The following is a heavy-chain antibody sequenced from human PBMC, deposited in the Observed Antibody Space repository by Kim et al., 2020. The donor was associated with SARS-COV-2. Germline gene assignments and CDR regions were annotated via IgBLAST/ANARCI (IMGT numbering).Heavy chain of an antibody. V-gene: IGHV4-59*01. CDR3: ATEKVHFGAFDI. Sequence: SETLSLTCTVSGGSISSYYWSWIRQPPGKGLEWIGYIYYSGSTNYNPSLKSRVTISVDTSKNQFSLKLSSVTAADTAVYYCATEKVHFGAFDIWGQGTMVTVSS. CDR1: GGSISSYY. J-gene: IGHJ3*02. CDR2: IYYSGST. D-gene: IGHD3-16*01.